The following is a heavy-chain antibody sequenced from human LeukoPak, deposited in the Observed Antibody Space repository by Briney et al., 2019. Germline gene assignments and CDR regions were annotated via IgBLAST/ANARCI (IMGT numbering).Heavy chain of an antibody. CDR2: IYTSGST. CDR1: GGSISSYY. J-gene: IGHJ6*02. CDR3: ARDSSSWHPGYYYYGMDV. Sequence: KPSETLSLTCTVSGGSISSYYWSWIRQPAGKGLEWIGDIYTSGSTNYNPSLKSRVTMSVDTSKNQFSLKLSSVTAADTAVYYCARDSSSWHPGYYYYGMDVWGQGTTVTVSS. D-gene: IGHD6-13*01. V-gene: IGHV4-4*07.